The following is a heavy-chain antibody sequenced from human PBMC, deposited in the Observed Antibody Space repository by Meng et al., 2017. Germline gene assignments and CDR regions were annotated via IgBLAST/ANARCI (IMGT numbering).Heavy chain of an antibody. Sequence: QPSVSGLLKPRQTLSLICAISGDWVPSNSAVWNWIRQSPSRGLEWLGRAYYRSKWYHDYAESVKSRISIDPDPSKNQFSLQLRSVTPEDSAVYYCARGSYSFDSWGQRTLVTVSS. J-gene: IGHJ4*02. D-gene: IGHD1-26*01. CDR2: AYYRSKWYH. CDR1: GDWVPSNSAV. V-gene: IGHV6-1*01. CDR3: ARGSYSFDS.